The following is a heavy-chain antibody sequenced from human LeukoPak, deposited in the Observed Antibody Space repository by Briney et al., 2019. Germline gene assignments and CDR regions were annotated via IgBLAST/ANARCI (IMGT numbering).Heavy chain of an antibody. V-gene: IGHV1-69*06. CDR3: ARDGEKVGYCSGGSCYSEYYYYYMDV. Sequence: SVKVSCKASGGTFSSYAISWVRQAPGQGLEWMGGIIPIFGTANYAQKFQGRVTITADKSTSTAYMELSSLRSEDTAVYYCARDGEKVGYCSGGSCYSEYYYYYMDVWGKGTTVTIS. J-gene: IGHJ6*03. CDR1: GGTFSSYA. D-gene: IGHD2-15*01. CDR2: IIPIFGTA.